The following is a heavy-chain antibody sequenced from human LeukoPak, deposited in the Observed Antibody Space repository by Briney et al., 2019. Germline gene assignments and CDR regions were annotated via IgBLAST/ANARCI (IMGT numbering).Heavy chain of an antibody. V-gene: IGHV4-34*01. Sequence: PSETLSLTCAVYGGSFSGHYWSWIRQPPGKGLEWIGEINHSGSTNYNPSLKSRVTISVDTSKNQFSLKLSSVTAADTAVYYCARGNRNYDFWSGYQPWGQGTLVTVSS. D-gene: IGHD3-3*01. J-gene: IGHJ5*02. CDR2: INHSGST. CDR3: ARGNRNYDFWSGYQP. CDR1: GGSFSGHY.